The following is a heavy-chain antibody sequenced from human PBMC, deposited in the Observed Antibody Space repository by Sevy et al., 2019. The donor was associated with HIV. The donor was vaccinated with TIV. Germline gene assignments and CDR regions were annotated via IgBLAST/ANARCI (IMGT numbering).Heavy chain of an antibody. CDR2: IYWDDDK. J-gene: IGHJ4*02. D-gene: IGHD3-22*01. V-gene: IGHV2-5*02. CDR3: AHSPFYDSSGPRRDFDY. Sequence: SGPTLVKPTQTLTLTCTFSGFSLSTNGVGVGWIRQPPGKALEWLALIYWDDDKRYSPSLKGRLTISKDTYKNLVALTMTNVDPVDTATYYCAHSPFYDSSGPRRDFDYWGQGTLVTVSS. CDR1: GFSLSTNGVG.